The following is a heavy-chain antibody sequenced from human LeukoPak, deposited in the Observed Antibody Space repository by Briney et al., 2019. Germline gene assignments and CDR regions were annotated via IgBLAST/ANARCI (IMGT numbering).Heavy chain of an antibody. CDR3: ARVEALYCYYMDV. Sequence: PSETLSLTCTVSGGSISSYYWSWIRQPPGKGLEWIGYIYYSGSTNYNPSLKSRVTISIDTSKNQFSLKLSSVTAADTAVYYCARVEALYCYYMDVWGKGTTVTVSS. CDR2: IYYSGST. J-gene: IGHJ6*03. D-gene: IGHD3-3*02. V-gene: IGHV4-59*01. CDR1: GGSISSYY.